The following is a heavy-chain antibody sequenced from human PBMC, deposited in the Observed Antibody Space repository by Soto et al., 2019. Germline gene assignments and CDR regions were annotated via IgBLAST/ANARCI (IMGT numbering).Heavy chain of an antibody. J-gene: IGHJ4*02. V-gene: IGHV1-18*01. CDR3: ARGRYGYY. D-gene: IGHD6-13*01. CDR1: GYAFTTYG. Sequence: QVHLVQSGAEVKKPGASVKVSCQGSGYAFTTYGITWVRKAPGQGLEWMGWISAHNGNTHYAQKIQGRVTVTRDTSTSTAYMELRSLRYDDTAVYYCARGRYGYYWGQGALVTVPA. CDR2: ISAHNGNT.